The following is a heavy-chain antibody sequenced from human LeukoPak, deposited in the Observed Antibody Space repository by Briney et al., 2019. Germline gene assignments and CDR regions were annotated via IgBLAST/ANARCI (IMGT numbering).Heavy chain of an antibody. D-gene: IGHD4-17*01. CDR2: VYHSGST. CDR3: ARDNYGDYQYNYFDY. Sequence: SETLSLTCTVSGGSIRSDYWSWIRQPPGKGLEWIGYVYHSGSTNYNPSLKSRVTISVDMSKNQFSLKLRSVTAADTAVYYCARDNYGDYQYNYFDYWGQGTLVTVSS. CDR1: GGSIRSDY. J-gene: IGHJ4*02. V-gene: IGHV4-59*01.